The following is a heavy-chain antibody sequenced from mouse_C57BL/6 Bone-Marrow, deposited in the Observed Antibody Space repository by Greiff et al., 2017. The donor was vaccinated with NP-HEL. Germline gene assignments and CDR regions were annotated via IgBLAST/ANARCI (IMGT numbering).Heavy chain of an antibody. CDR3: ARLLLEDYAMDY. CDR2: ISNGGGST. D-gene: IGHD2-1*01. V-gene: IGHV5-12*01. Sequence: DVKLVESGGGLVQPGGSLKLSCAASGFTFSDYYMYWVRQTPEKRLEWVAYISNGGGSTYYPDTVKGRFTISRDNAKNTLYLQMSRLKSEDTAMYYCARLLLEDYAMDYWGQGTSVTVSS. CDR1: GFTFSDYY. J-gene: IGHJ4*01.